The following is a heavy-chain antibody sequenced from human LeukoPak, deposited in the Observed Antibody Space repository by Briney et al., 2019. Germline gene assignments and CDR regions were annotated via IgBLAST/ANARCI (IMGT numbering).Heavy chain of an antibody. CDR1: GFTFSSYG. J-gene: IGHJ5*02. D-gene: IGHD2-21*02. CDR3: ARDRHIVVVTAIHNWFDP. V-gene: IGHV3-33*01. Sequence: PGGSLRLSCAASGFTFSSYGMHWVRQAPGKGLEWVAAIWYDGSNKYYADSVKGRFTISRDNSKNTLYLQMNSLRAEDTAVYYCARDRHIVVVTAIHNWFDPWGQGTLVTVSS. CDR2: IWYDGSNK.